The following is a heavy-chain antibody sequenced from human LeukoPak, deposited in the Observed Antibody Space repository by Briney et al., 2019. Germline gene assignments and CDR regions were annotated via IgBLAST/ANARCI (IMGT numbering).Heavy chain of an antibody. CDR1: GGTFSSYA. Sequence: SVKVSCKASGGTFSSYAISWVRQAPGQGLEWMGGIIPIFGTANYAQKFQGRVTITADKSTSTAYMELSSLRSEDTAVYYCASSGYYDFWSGSEPSYYYYYMDVWGKGTTVTVSS. V-gene: IGHV1-69*06. CDR2: IIPIFGTA. CDR3: ASSGYYDFWSGSEPSYYYYYMDV. J-gene: IGHJ6*03. D-gene: IGHD3-3*01.